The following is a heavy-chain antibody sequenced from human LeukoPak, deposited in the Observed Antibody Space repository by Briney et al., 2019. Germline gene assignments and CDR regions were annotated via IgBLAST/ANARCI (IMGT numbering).Heavy chain of an antibody. CDR1: GGSISSYY. CDR3: VRDSIAARTKDAFDI. CDR2: IFYSGGT. V-gene: IGHV4-59*12. J-gene: IGHJ3*02. D-gene: IGHD6-6*01. Sequence: SATLSLTCTVSGGSISSYYWSWVRQPPGKGLEWVGHIFYSGGTKYNPSLKSRVTMSVDTSKNQFSLKLSSVTAADTAVYYCVRDSIAARTKDAFDIWGQGTMVRVSS.